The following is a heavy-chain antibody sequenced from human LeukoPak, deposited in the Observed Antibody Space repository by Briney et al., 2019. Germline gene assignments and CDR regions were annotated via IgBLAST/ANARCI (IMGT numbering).Heavy chain of an antibody. J-gene: IGHJ4*02. V-gene: IGHV3-23*01. CDR2: VSGSGGFT. CDR3: VRETPGFLDY. D-gene: IGHD2/OR15-2a*01. Sequence: PGGSLRLSCAASGFTFSNYAMGWVRQAPGKGLEWVSVVSGSGGFTNYADSVKGRFTISRDNSKNTLYLQMNSLRAEDTAVYFCVRETPGFLDYWGQGTLVTVSS. CDR1: GFTFSNYA.